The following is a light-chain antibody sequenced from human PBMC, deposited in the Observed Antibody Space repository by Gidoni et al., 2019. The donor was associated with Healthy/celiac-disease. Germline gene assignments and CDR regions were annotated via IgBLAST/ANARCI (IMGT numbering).Light chain of an antibody. Sequence: DFQLTQSPSTLPASVGDSVTITCRASQSSSSWLAWSQQKPGKAPKRLIYKASSLESGVPARFSGSGYGTECTLTISSLQPDDFATYYGQQDNSLYTVXQGTKLEIK. CDR1: QSSSSW. V-gene: IGKV1-5*03. J-gene: IGKJ2*01. CDR2: KAS. CDR3: QQDNSLYT.